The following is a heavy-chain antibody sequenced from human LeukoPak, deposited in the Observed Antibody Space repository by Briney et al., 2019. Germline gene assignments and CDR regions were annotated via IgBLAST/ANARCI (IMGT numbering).Heavy chain of an antibody. J-gene: IGHJ4*02. V-gene: IGHV3-30*18. CDR3: AKDNSGSSTGGYYFDS. Sequence: PGGSLRLSCAASGFTFSSYGMHWVRQAPGKGLEWVAVISYDGINKYYADSVKGRFTISRDNSKNTLYPQMNSLRAEDTAVYYCAKDNSGSSTGGYYFDSWGQGTLVTVSS. CDR2: ISYDGINK. D-gene: IGHD1-26*01. CDR1: GFTFSSYG.